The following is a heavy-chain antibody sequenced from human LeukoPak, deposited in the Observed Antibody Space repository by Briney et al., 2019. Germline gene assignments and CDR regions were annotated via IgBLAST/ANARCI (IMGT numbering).Heavy chain of an antibody. D-gene: IGHD6-19*01. CDR3: ASDDHTSGFEF. CDR2: IVPMFGKA. CDR1: GGSFGTYA. J-gene: IGHJ4*02. V-gene: IGHV1-69*13. Sequence: ASVKVSCKVSGGSFGTYAITWVRQVPGQGLEWMGGIVPMFGKANFAQKFQGRVTMTADDSTATAYMELSSLRSEDTAIYFCASDDHTSGFEFWGQGSLVTVTS.